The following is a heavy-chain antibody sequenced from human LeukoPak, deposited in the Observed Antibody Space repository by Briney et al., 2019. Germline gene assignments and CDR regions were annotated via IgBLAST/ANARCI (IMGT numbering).Heavy chain of an antibody. V-gene: IGHV3-23*01. D-gene: IGHD5-12*01. CDR1: GFTFSSYA. CDR3: AKVGGYSGYDLGLMSYYFDY. Sequence: GGSLRLSCVASGFTFSSYAMSWVRQAPGKGLEWVSAISGSGGSTYYADSVKGRFTISRDNSKNTLYLQMNSLRAEDTAVYYCAKVGGYSGYDLGLMSYYFDYWGQGTLVTVSS. CDR2: ISGSGGST. J-gene: IGHJ4*02.